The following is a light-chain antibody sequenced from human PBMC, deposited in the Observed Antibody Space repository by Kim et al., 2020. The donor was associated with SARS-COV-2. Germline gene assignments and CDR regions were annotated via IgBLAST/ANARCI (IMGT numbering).Light chain of an antibody. CDR1: SSNIGNNA. CDR2: YDD. Sequence: RQRVTSSCSGSSSNIGNNAVNWYQQLPGKAPKLLIYYDDLLPSGVSDRFSGSKSGTSASLAISGLQSEDEADYYCAAWDDSLNGPVFGGGTKLTVL. CDR3: AAWDDSLNGPV. V-gene: IGLV1-36*01. J-gene: IGLJ3*02.